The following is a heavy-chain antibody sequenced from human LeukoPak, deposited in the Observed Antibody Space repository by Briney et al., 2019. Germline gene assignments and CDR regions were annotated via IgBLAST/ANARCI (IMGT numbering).Heavy chain of an antibody. Sequence: GGSLRLSCEASGFAFEDYAMHWVRQAPGKGLEWVSSISWSGTTFDYADSVKGRFTVSRDNAKNALYLEMDSLRAEDTAVYYCAREDYSTTFDYWGQGTLVTVSS. V-gene: IGHV3-9*01. CDR3: AREDYSTTFDY. J-gene: IGHJ4*02. CDR2: ISWSGTTF. D-gene: IGHD4-11*01. CDR1: GFAFEDYA.